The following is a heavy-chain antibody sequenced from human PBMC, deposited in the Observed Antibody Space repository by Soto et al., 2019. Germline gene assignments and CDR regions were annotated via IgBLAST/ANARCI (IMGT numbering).Heavy chain of an antibody. CDR2: ISGTGYST. CDR3: ARSLGNDWNDYYFYC. V-gene: IGHV3-23*01. Sequence: EVQLLESGGDLVQPGGSLRLSCAASGFAFSYYSLSWVRRAPGKGLEWVSGISGTGYSTYYIDSVKGRFTISRDNSKNTLYLQMKSLRVEDTAIYYCARSLGNDWNDYYFYCWGQGTLVTVSS. CDR1: GFAFSYYS. D-gene: IGHD1-1*01. J-gene: IGHJ4*02.